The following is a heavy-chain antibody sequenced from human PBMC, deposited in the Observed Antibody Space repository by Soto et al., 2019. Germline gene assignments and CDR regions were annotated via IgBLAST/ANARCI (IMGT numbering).Heavy chain of an antibody. CDR3: ARHIAVSGTRGFDH. D-gene: IGHD2-21*01. CDR1: GGSITSNW. V-gene: IGHV4-4*02. J-gene: IGHJ4*02. CDR2: IFHTGSA. Sequence: QVQLQESGPGLMKPSGTLSLTCAVSGGSITSNWWSWVRKPPGKGLEWIAEIFHTGSANYNPSLMGRLTISMDKSRNHLSLNLNSVTAADTAVDYCARHIAVSGTRGFDHWGQGTLVTVSS.